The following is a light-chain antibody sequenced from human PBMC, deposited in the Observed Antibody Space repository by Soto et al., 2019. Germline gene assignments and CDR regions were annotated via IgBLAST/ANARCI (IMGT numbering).Light chain of an antibody. J-gene: IGKJ3*01. Sequence: EIVLTQSPGTLSLSPGERATISCRASQSINNRYLAWYQQKPGQAPRLLIYAASSRATGIPDRFSGSGSGTDFTLTISRLEPDDFAVYYCQQFGSSPGFTFGPGTKVYIK. CDR3: QQFGSSPGFT. CDR2: AAS. V-gene: IGKV3-20*01. CDR1: QSINNRY.